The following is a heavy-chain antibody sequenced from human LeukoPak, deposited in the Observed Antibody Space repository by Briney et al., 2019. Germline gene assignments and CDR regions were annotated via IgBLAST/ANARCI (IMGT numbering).Heavy chain of an antibody. J-gene: IGHJ4*02. V-gene: IGHV1-2*02. CDR2: MNPNSGGT. D-gene: IGHD5-12*01. CDR3: ARAQNIVATIGIGY. CDR1: GYTFTSYD. Sequence: GASVKVSCKASGYTFTSYDINWVRQATGQGLEWMGWMNPNSGGTNYAQKFQGRVTMTRDTSISTAYMELSRLRSDDTAVYYCARAQNIVATIGIGYWGQGTLVTVSS.